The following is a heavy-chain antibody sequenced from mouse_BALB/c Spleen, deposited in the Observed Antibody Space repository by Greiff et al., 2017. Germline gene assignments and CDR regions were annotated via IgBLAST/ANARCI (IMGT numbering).Heavy chain of an antibody. CDR2: IYPGSGST. D-gene: IGHD1-2*01. CDR1: GYTFTDYV. J-gene: IGHJ4*01. V-gene: IGHV1-83*01. Sequence: VQLQQSGPELVKPGASVKMSCKASGYTFTDYVMRWVKQRPGQGLEWIGEIYPGSGSTYYNEKFKGKATLTADKSSNTAYMQLSSLTSEDSAVYFGARGWYITTGKFFALDYWGQGTSVTVSS. CDR3: ARGWYITTGKFFALDY.